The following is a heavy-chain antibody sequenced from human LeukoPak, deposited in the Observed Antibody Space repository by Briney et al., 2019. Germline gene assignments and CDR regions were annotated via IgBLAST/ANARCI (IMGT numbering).Heavy chain of an antibody. V-gene: IGHV3-7*01. J-gene: IGHJ4*02. CDR3: ARGPVGAYWD. Sequence: PGGSLRLSCAASGXTFSSYXXXXXXXXXXXXXEWVANIKQDGXXXXXVDSVXXXXXXXXXXXXXXLXLXMNSLRAEDTAVYYCARGPVGAYWDWGQGTLVTVSS. CDR1: GXTFSSYX. CDR2: IKQDGXXX. D-gene: IGHD1-26*01.